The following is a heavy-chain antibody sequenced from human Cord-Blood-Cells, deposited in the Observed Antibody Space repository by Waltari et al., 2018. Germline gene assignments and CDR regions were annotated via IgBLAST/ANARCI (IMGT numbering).Heavy chain of an antibody. CDR2: ISYDGSNK. J-gene: IGHJ4*02. D-gene: IGHD3-16*01. V-gene: IGHV3-30-3*01. CDR3: AREGGGEYFDY. Sequence: VQLVESGGGVVEPGSALRLSCAASGSAFSSSAMHWFRQAPGKGLEWVAVISYDGSNKYYADSVKGRFTISRDNSKNTLYLQMNSLRAEDTAVYYCAREGGGEYFDYWGQGTLVTVSS. CDR1: GSAFSSSA.